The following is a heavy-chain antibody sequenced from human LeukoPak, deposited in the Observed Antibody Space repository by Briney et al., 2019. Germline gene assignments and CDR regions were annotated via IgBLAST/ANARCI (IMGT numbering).Heavy chain of an antibody. J-gene: IGHJ4*02. D-gene: IGHD6-13*01. V-gene: IGHV3-48*01. CDR3: ARDRGAAAIYYFGY. CDR1: GFTFSSYS. CDR2: ISSSSSTI. Sequence: GGSLRLSCAASGFTFSSYSVNWVRQAPGKGLEWVSYISSSSSTIYYADSVKGRFTISRDNSKNTLYLQMNSLRAEDTAVYYCARDRGAAAIYYFGYWGQGTLVTVSS.